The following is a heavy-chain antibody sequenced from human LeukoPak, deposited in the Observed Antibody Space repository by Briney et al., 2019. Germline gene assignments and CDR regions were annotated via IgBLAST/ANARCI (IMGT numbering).Heavy chain of an antibody. CDR3: ARLPAASPQYYYYYYGMDV. J-gene: IGHJ6*02. CDR1: GGSFSGYY. Sequence: SETLSLTCAVYGGSFSGYYWSWIRQPPGKGLEWIGEINHSGSTNYNPSLKSRVTISVDTSKNQFSLKLSSVTAADTAVYYCARLPAASPQYYYYYYGMDVWGQGTTVTVSS. CDR2: INHSGST. D-gene: IGHD2-2*01. V-gene: IGHV4-34*01.